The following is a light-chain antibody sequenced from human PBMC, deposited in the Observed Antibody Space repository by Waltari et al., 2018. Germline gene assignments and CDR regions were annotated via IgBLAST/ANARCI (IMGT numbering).Light chain of an antibody. CDR3: SSYAGSVV. CDR2: GVN. V-gene: IGLV2-23*02. J-gene: IGLJ3*02. CDR1: ISDIRRYNV. Sequence: QSALTQPASVSGSRGQSITISSTGSISDIRRYNVVSWYEHHPGKPPKLLIYGVNNRHSGVSNRFSGSKSGNTASLTISGLQAEDEADYYCSSYAGSVVFGGGTKLTVL.